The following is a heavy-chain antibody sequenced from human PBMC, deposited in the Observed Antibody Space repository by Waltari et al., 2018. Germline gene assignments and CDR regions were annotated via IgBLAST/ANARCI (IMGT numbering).Heavy chain of an antibody. D-gene: IGHD3-22*01. CDR2: VDPEDGET. J-gene: IGHJ6*03. CDR3: ATVYYDSSGYSDYYYMDV. V-gene: IGHV1-69-2*01. Sequence: EVQLVQSGAEVKKPGATVKISCKASGYTFNDYYMPWVQQAPGKGLEWMGRVDPEDGETIYAEKFQGRVTITADTSTDTAYMELSSLRSEDTAVYYCATVYYDSSGYSDYYYMDVWGKGTTVTVSS. CDR1: GYTFNDYY.